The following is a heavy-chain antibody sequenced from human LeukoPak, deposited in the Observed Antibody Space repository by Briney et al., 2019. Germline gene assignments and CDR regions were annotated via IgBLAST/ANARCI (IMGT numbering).Heavy chain of an antibody. CDR2: IDPSDSYT. CDR3: AGLEVVVGRDY. J-gene: IGHJ4*01. V-gene: IGHV5-10-1*01. Sequence: GESLKISCKGSGYSFTNYWISWVRQMPGKGLEWMGRIDPSDSYTNYSPSFQGHVTISADKSISTAYLQWSSLQASDTAMYYCAGLEVVVGRDYWGQEPWSPSPQ. D-gene: IGHD2-2*01. CDR1: GYSFTNYW.